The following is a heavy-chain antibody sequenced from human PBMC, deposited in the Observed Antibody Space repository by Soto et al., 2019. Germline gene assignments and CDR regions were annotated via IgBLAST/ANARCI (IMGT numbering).Heavy chain of an antibody. CDR1: GYTFTSYG. CDR3: ATVGGIAVAGAPDY. J-gene: IGHJ4*02. CDR2: ISAYNGNT. V-gene: IGHV1-18*01. D-gene: IGHD6-19*01. Sequence: QVQLVQSGAEVKKPGASVKVSCKASGYTFTSYGISWVRQAPGQGLEWMGWISAYNGNTHHAQKLQGRVTMTTDTSTSTAYMALRSLRSDDTAAYDCATVGGIAVAGAPDYWGQGTLVTVSS.